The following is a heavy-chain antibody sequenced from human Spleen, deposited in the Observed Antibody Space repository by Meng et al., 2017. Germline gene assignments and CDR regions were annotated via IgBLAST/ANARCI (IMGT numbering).Heavy chain of an antibody. CDR1: GYTFTDYY. Sequence: QVQLVQSGAEVKKPGASVKVSCKSSGYTFTDYYMHWVRQAPGQGLEWMGRINPNSGGTNYGQKFQGRVTMTRDTSISTAYMELRSLRSDDTAVYYCARGTPGRSYSDYWGQGTLVTVSS. J-gene: IGHJ4*02. V-gene: IGHV1-2*06. CDR3: ARGTPGRSYSDY. D-gene: IGHD3-10*01. CDR2: INPNSGGT.